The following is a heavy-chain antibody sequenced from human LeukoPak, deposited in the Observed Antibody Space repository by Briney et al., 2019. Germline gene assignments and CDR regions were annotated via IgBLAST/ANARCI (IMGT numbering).Heavy chain of an antibody. D-gene: IGHD2-21*02. Sequence: ASVKVSCKASGYTFSYYYIHWLRQPPGQGLEWMGLIKPNSGGTNNARNFHVRITITIDTSISKAFMELNSLRSDDTAVYYCARQSYCGGGCYYYFDYWGQGTLVTVSS. CDR3: ARQSYCGGGCYYYFDY. CDR1: GYTFSYYY. CDR2: IKPNSGGT. J-gene: IGHJ4*02. V-gene: IGHV1-2*02.